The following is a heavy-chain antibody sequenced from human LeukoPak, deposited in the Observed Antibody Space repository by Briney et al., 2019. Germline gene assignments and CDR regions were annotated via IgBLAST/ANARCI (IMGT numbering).Heavy chain of an antibody. J-gene: IGHJ4*02. CDR2: TYYRSKWYN. CDR1: GDSVSSNSAA. V-gene: IGHV6-1*01. Sequence: SQTLSLTCAISGDSVSSNSAAWDWIRQSPSRGLEWLGRTYYRSKWYNDYAVSVKSRITINPDTSKNQFSLQLNSVTPEDTAVYYCARERQWLVRSLNPFDYWGQGTLVTVSS. CDR3: ARERQWLVRSLNPFDY. D-gene: IGHD6-19*01.